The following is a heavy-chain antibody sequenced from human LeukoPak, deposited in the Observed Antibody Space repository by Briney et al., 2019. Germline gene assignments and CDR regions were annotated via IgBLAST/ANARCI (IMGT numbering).Heavy chain of an antibody. J-gene: IGHJ6*03. Sequence: SETLSLTCTVAAGSISSSSYYWGWIREPPGKGLEWIGSIYYSGSTYYNPSLKSRVTISVDTSKNQFSLKLSSVTAADTAVYYCARGHSYGPYYMDVWGRGTTVTVSS. CDR1: AGSISSSSYY. CDR3: ARGHSYGPYYMDV. D-gene: IGHD5-18*01. CDR2: IYYSGST. V-gene: IGHV4-39*07.